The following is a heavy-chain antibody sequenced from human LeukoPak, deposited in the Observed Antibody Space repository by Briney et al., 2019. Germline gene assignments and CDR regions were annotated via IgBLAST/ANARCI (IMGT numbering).Heavy chain of an antibody. CDR3: AKDMITFGGVIVPYYDY. CDR2: ISAGGGST. J-gene: IGHJ4*02. Sequence: GGSLRLSCAASGFTFSSYGMSWVRQAPGKGLEWVSAISAGGGSTYYADSVKGRFTISRDNSKNTLYLQMNSLRAEDTAVYYCAKDMITFGGVIVPYYDYWGQGTLVTVSS. V-gene: IGHV3-23*01. CDR1: GFTFSSYG. D-gene: IGHD3-16*02.